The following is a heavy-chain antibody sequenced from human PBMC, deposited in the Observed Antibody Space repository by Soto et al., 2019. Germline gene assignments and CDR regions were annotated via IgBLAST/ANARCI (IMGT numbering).Heavy chain of an antibody. D-gene: IGHD4-17*01. CDR1: GFTFSSYG. Sequence: GGSLRLSCAASGFTFSSYGMRWVRQAPGKGLEWVAVISYDGSNKYYADSVKGRFTISRDNSKNTLYLQMNSLRAEDTAVYYCAKGDYGDYLSWFDPWGQGTLVTVSS. CDR2: ISYDGSNK. CDR3: AKGDYGDYLSWFDP. J-gene: IGHJ5*02. V-gene: IGHV3-30*18.